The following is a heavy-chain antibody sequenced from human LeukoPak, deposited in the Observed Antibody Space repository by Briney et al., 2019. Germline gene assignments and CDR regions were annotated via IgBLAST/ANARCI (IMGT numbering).Heavy chain of an antibody. CDR3: AKGVDYDILTD. J-gene: IGHJ4*02. CDR2: ISSSGGST. D-gene: IGHD3-9*01. CDR1: GFTFSSYA. V-gene: IGHV3-23*01. Sequence: GGSVILSCAASGFTFSSYAMSWVRQAPGKGLEWVSSISSSGGSTYYADSVKGRFTISRDNSKNTLYLQMNSLRAEDTAVYYCAKGVDYDILTDWGQGTLVTVSS.